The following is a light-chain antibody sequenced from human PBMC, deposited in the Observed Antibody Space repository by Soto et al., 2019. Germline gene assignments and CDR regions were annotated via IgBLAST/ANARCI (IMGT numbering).Light chain of an antibody. CDR1: QDISNY. V-gene: IGKV1-33*01. CDR2: DAS. Sequence: DIQITQSPSSLSASVGDRVTITCQASQDISNYLNWYQQKPGKAPKLLIYDASNLETGVPSRFSVSGSGTEFTLTISSLQPEDFATYYCLQHNSYLWTFGQGTKVDIK. CDR3: LQHNSYLWT. J-gene: IGKJ1*01.